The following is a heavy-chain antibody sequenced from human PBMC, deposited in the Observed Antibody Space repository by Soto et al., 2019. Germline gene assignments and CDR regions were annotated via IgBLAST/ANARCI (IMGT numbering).Heavy chain of an antibody. J-gene: IGHJ6*02. D-gene: IGHD2-15*01. Sequence: PSETLSLTCTVSGASIGSGDYYWSWIRQHPGKGLEWIGYIYYSGGTYYNPSLKSRVTISVDTSKNQFSLKLSSVTAADTAVYYCARHLTYCSAGSCYSDFPYYGMDVWGQGTTVTVSS. CDR1: GASIGSGDYY. CDR2: IYYSGGT. CDR3: ARHLTYCSAGSCYSDFPYYGMDV. V-gene: IGHV4-30-4*08.